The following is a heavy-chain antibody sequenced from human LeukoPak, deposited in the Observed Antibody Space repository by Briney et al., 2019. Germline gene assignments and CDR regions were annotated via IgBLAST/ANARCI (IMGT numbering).Heavy chain of an antibody. Sequence: GGSLRLSCAASGFTFSSYSMNWVRQAPGKGLEWVSSISSSNSYIYYADSVKGRFTTSRDNAKNSLYLQMNSLRAGDTAVYYCARVQGATLDYWGQGTLVTVSS. J-gene: IGHJ4*02. V-gene: IGHV3-21*01. CDR3: ARVQGATLDY. CDR1: GFTFSSYS. CDR2: ISSSNSYI. D-gene: IGHD1-26*01.